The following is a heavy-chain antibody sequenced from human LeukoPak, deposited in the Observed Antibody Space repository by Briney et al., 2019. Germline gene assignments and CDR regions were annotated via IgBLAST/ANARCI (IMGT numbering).Heavy chain of an antibody. CDR3: ARDRHPYGYSSGCSDY. CDR1: GFTFSSYS. CDR2: ISSSSSYI. J-gene: IGHJ4*02. D-gene: IGHD6-19*01. V-gene: IGHV3-21*01. Sequence: PGGSLRLSCAASGFTFSSYSMNWVRQAPGKGLEWVSSISSSSSYIYYADSVKGRFTISRDNAKNSLYLQMNSLRAEDTAVYYCARDRHPYGYSSGCSDYWGQGTLVTVPS.